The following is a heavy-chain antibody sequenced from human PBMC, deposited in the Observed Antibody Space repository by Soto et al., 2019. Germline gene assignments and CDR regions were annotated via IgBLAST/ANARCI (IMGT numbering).Heavy chain of an antibody. V-gene: IGHV1-3*01. Sequence: QVQLVQSGAEVKKPGASVKVSCKASGYTFTSYAMHWVRQAPGQRLEWMGWINAGNGNTKYSQKFQGRVTITRDTSASTADMELSSLRSEDTAVYYCAVGVLVVVVAATPTTAGYWGQGTLVTVSS. D-gene: IGHD2-15*01. CDR2: INAGNGNT. CDR1: GYTFTSYA. J-gene: IGHJ4*02. CDR3: AVGVLVVVVAATPTTAGY.